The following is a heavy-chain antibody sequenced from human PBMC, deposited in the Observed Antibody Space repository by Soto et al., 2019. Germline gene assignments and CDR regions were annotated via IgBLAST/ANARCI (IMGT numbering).Heavy chain of an antibody. J-gene: IGHJ5*02. V-gene: IGHV2-5*02. CDR1: GFSLSTSGVG. D-gene: IGHD3-16*01. CDR3: AHIDMITFGENWFDP. CDR2: IYWDDDK. Sequence: QITLKESGPPLVKPTQTLTLTCTFSGFSLSTSGVGVGWIRQPPGKALEWLALIYWDDDKRYSPSLKSRLTITKDTSKNQVVLTMTNMDPVDTATYYCAHIDMITFGENWFDPWGQGTLVTVSS.